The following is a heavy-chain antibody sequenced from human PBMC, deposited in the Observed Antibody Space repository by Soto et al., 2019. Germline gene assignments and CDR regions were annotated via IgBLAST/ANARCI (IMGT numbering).Heavy chain of an antibody. V-gene: IGHV4-39*01. Sequence: PSETLSLTCTVSGGSISSSSFHWGWIRQPPGKGLEWIGNIHYSGSTNYNPSLKSRLSISVDTSKNQFSLKLSSVTAADTAVYYCVRIPYGEYVGYFDSWGQGIQVTVSS. D-gene: IGHD4-17*01. CDR3: VRIPYGEYVGYFDS. J-gene: IGHJ4*02. CDR1: GGSISSSSFH. CDR2: IHYSGST.